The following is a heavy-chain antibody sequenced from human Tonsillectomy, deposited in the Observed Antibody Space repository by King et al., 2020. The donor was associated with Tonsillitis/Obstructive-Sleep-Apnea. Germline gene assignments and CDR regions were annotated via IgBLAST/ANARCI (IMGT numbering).Heavy chain of an antibody. CDR1: GFIFSSYT. Sequence: VQLVESGGGVVQPGRSLRLSCTASGFIFSSYTIHWVRQAPGKGLEWVAVISYDGNRKYYADSVKGRFTISRDTSRSTLFLQMNSLTAEDTAVYYCARDGYTYGYAGYFDYWGQGTLVTVPS. D-gene: IGHD5-18*01. J-gene: IGHJ4*02. CDR2: ISYDGNRK. V-gene: IGHV3-30*04. CDR3: ARDGYTYGYAGYFDY.